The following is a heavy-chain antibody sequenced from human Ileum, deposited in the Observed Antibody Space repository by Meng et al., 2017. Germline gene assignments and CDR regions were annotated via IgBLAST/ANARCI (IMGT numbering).Heavy chain of an antibody. Sequence: QVNLPECGPGLGMPSGTLAHICTGAGATGNTSHYQVCGIRQPPGKVLEWIGYASTNSNPSLKRRLTISLDTSKNQVSLKLTSVTAADTAVYYCARDHWGSLDYWGQGILVTVSS. D-gene: IGHD7-27*01. CDR2: AST. J-gene: IGHJ4*02. V-gene: IGHV4-61*01. CDR1: GATGNTSHYQ. CDR3: ARDHWGSLDY.